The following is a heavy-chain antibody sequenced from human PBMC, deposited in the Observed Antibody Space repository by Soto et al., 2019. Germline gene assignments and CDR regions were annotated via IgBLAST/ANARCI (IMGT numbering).Heavy chain of an antibody. CDR1: GFILSSYS. J-gene: IGHJ4*02. Sequence: QVQLVESGGGVVQPGTSLRLSCAASGFILSSYSIHWVRQAPGKGLEWVAVISYDGNTQYYGDSVKGRFIVSRDNSKNILYMQMNYLRAEDTAVYYCAKVSRPSRISTPDFDYWGQGTLVTVSS. CDR2: ISYDGNTQ. CDR3: AKVSRPSRISTPDFDY. V-gene: IGHV3-30-3*01.